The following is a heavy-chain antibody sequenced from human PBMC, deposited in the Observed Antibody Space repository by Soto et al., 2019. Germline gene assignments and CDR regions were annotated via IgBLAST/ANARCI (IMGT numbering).Heavy chain of an antibody. D-gene: IGHD3-22*01. CDR1: GFTFSSYG. CDR3: EATEVYDSSGYYYY. Sequence: GGSLRLSCAASGFTFSSYGMHWVRQAPGKGLEWVAVISYDGSNKYYADSVKGRFTISRDNSKNTLYLQMNSLRAEDTAVYYREATEVYDSSGYYYYWGQGTLVTVSS. CDR2: ISYDGSNK. J-gene: IGHJ4*02. V-gene: IGHV3-30*03.